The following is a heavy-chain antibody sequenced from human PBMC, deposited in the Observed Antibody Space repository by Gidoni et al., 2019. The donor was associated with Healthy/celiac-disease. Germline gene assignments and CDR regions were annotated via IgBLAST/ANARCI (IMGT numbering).Heavy chain of an antibody. J-gene: IGHJ3*02. CDR1: GGSFSGYY. V-gene: IGHV4-34*01. CDR3: ARGPGITMIVVGHDAFDI. D-gene: IGHD3-22*01. Sequence: QVQLQQWGAGLLKPSETLSLTCAVYGGSFSGYYWSWIRQPPGKGLEWIGEINHSGSTNYNPSLKSRVTISVDTSKNQFSLKLSSVTAADTAVYYCARGPGITMIVVGHDAFDIWGQGTMVTVSS. CDR2: INHSGST.